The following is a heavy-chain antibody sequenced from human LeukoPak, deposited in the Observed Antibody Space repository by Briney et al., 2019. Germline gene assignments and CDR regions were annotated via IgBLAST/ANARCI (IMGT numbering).Heavy chain of an antibody. V-gene: IGHV4-61*02. CDR2: IYTSGIT. CDR1: GGSVSSVSSY. CDR3: ARSFRYGVRGVITDDY. J-gene: IGHJ4*02. Sequence: PSETLSLTCTVSGGSVSSVSSYWSWVRQPAGKGLEWIGRIYTSGITDYNPSLKSRVTISVDTSKNQFSLKLSSVTAADTAVYYCARSFRYGVRGVITDDYWGQGTLVTVSS. D-gene: IGHD3-10*01.